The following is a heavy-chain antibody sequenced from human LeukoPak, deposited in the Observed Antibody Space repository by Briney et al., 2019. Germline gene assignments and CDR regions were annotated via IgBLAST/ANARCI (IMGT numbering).Heavy chain of an antibody. V-gene: IGHV4-59*01. Sequence: SETLSLTCTASGGYISSYYWSWIRQPPGKGLEWIGYIYYTGSTNYNPSLKSRVAISVNTSKNHFSLRLSSVSAADTAVYYCARAPPGVAASFDYWGQGILVTVSS. CDR2: IYYTGST. D-gene: IGHD6-13*01. CDR1: GGYISSYY. CDR3: ARAPPGVAASFDY. J-gene: IGHJ4*02.